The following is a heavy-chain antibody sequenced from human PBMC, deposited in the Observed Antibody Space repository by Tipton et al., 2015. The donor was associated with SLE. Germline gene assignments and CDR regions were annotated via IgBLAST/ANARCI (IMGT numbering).Heavy chain of an antibody. Sequence: TLSLTCAVYGGSFSGYYWSWIRQPPGKGLEWIGEINHSGSTNYNPSLKSRVTISVDTSKNQFSLNVRSVTAADTAVYYCARGMVTWRGAILGVDVWGQGTTVNVSS. V-gene: IGHV4-34*01. CDR3: ARGMVTWRGAILGVDV. J-gene: IGHJ6*02. D-gene: IGHD2-21*02. CDR1: GGSFSGYY. CDR2: INHSGST.